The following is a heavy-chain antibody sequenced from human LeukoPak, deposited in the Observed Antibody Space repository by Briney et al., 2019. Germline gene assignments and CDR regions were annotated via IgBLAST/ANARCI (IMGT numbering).Heavy chain of an antibody. CDR1: GFTFNTYW. V-gene: IGHV3-7*01. CDR3: ARADYDYVWGSYRQYYFDY. J-gene: IGHJ4*02. Sequence: GGSLRLSCAASGFTFNTYWMSWVRQAPGKGLEWVANIKQDGSEKYYVDSVKGRFTISRDNAKNSLYLQMNSLRAEDTAVYYCARADYDYVWGSYRQYYFDYWGQGTLVTVSS. CDR2: IKQDGSEK. D-gene: IGHD3-16*02.